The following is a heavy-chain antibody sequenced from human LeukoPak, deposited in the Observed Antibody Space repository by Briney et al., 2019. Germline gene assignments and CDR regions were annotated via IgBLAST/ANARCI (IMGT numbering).Heavy chain of an antibody. D-gene: IGHD6-13*01. V-gene: IGHV3-53*01. CDR2: IYSGGST. CDR3: AREQSSWYAGYFDY. Sequence: PGGSLRLSCAASGFTVSSNYMSWVRQAPGKGLEWVSVIYSGGSTYYADYVKGRFTISRDNSKNTLYLQMNSLRAEDTAVYYCAREQSSWYAGYFDYWGQGTLVTVSS. J-gene: IGHJ4*02. CDR1: GFTVSSNY.